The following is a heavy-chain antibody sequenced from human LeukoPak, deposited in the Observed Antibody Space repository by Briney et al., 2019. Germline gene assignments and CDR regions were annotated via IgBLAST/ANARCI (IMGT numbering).Heavy chain of an antibody. V-gene: IGHV4-4*07. D-gene: IGHD3-10*01. CDR2: IYTSGST. CDR3: TRERLVGGFDY. CDR1: GGSISSYY. Sequence: SETLSLTCTVSGGSISSYYWSWIRQPAGKGLEWIGRIYTSGSTNYNPSLKSRVTMSVDTSKNQFSLKLTSVTAADTAVYYCTRERLVGGFDYWGQGTLVTVSS. J-gene: IGHJ4*02.